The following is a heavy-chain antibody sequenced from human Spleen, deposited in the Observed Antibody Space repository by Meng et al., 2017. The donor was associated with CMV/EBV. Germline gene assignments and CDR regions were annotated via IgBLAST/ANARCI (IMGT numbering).Heavy chain of an antibody. V-gene: IGHV1-69*05. CDR3: ATSGRYYYYYGMDV. J-gene: IGHJ6*02. D-gene: IGHD6-25*01. Sequence: SVKVSCKASGYSFTDYGISWVRQAPGQGLEWMGGIIPIFGTANYAQKFQGRVTITTDESTSTAYMELSSLRSEDTAVYYYATSGRYYYYYGMDVWGQGTTVTVSS. CDR1: GYSFTDYG. CDR2: IIPIFGTA.